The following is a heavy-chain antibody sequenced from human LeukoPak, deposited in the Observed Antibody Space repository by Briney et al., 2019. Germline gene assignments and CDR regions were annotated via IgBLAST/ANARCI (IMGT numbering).Heavy chain of an antibody. CDR1: GGSISSYH. V-gene: IGHV4-4*07. D-gene: IGHD4-17*01. CDR3: ARSFGDYDLDY. J-gene: IGHJ4*02. Sequence: SETLSLTCTVSGGSISSYHWSWIRQSAGKGLEWIGRIYTSWSTNYNPSLKSRVTMSVDTSKNQFSLKLRSVTAADTAVYYCARSFGDYDLDYWGQGTLVTVSS. CDR2: IYTSWST.